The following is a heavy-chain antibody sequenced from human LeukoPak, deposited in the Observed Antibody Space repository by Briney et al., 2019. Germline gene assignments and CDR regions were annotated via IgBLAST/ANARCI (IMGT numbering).Heavy chain of an antibody. D-gene: IGHD3-3*01. V-gene: IGHV3-72*01. CDR1: GFTFSDHY. J-gene: IGHJ6*03. Sequence: GGSLRLSCAASGFTFSDHYMDWVRQAPGKGLEWVGRTRNKANSYTTEYAASVKGRFTISRDDSKNSLYLQMNSLKTEDTAVYYCAREGYYDFWSGYLPGYYYYMDVWGKGTTVTVSS. CDR2: TRNKANSYTT. CDR3: AREGYYDFWSGYLPGYYYYMDV.